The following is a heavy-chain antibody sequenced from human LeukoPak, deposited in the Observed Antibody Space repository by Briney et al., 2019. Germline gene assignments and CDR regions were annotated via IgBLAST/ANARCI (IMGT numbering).Heavy chain of an antibody. CDR2: ISSSSSTI. V-gene: IGHV3-48*04. CDR1: GFTFSSYS. CDR3: ARDNGYSSSDWFDP. J-gene: IGHJ5*02. D-gene: IGHD6-13*01. Sequence: GGSLRLSCAASGFTFSSYSMNWVRQAPGKGLEWVSYISSSSSTIYYADSVKGRFTISRDNAKNSLYLQMNSLRAEDTAVYCCARDNGYSSSDWFDPWGQGTLVTVSS.